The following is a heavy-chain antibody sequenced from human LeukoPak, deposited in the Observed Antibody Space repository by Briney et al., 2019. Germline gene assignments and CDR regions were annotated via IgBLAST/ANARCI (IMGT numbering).Heavy chain of an antibody. CDR1: GFIFTSHW. CDR3: VRDPRGDGSSTFGY. V-gene: IGHV3-74*01. J-gene: IGHJ4*02. Sequence: GSLRLSCAASGFIFTSHWMFWVRQVPGKGLVWVSRINGDGSRREYADSVKGRFTISRDNAKNTLYLQTNSLSAEDTGLYYCVRDPRGDGSSTFGYWGQGTLVTVS. D-gene: IGHD1-26*01. CDR2: INGDGSRR.